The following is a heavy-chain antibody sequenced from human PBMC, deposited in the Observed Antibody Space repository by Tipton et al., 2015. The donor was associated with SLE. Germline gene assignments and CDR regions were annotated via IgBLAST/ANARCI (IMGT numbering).Heavy chain of an antibody. CDR1: GGSISSYY. V-gene: IGHV4-59*12. D-gene: IGHD1-26*01. Sequence: TLSLTCTVSGGSISSYYWSWIRQPPGKGLEWIGYIYYSGSTNYNPSLKSRVTISVDTSKNQFSLKLSSVTAADTAVYYCARDRSGSPGLPDYWGQGTLVTVSS. J-gene: IGHJ4*02. CDR2: IYYSGST. CDR3: ARDRSGSPGLPDY.